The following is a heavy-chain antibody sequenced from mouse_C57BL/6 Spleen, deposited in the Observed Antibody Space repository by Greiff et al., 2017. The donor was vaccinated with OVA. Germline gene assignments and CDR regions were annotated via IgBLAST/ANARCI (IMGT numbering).Heavy chain of an antibody. CDR2: IYPGSGNT. CDR1: GYTFTDYY. J-gene: IGHJ4*01. CDR3: ARWAVVDGYAMDY. Sequence: QVQLKQSGAELVRPGASVKLSCKASGYTFTDYYINWVKQRPGQGLEWIARIYPGSGNTYYNEKFKGKATLTAEKSSSTAYMQLSSLTSEDSAVYFCARWAVVDGYAMDYWGQGTSVTVSS. V-gene: IGHV1-76*01. D-gene: IGHD1-1*01.